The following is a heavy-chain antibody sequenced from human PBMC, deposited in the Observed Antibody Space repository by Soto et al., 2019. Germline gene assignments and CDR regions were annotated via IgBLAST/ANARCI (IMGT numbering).Heavy chain of an antibody. CDR2: MNPNSGNT. D-gene: IGHD6-19*01. Sequence: SVKVSFKASGYTFTSYDINWVRQATGQGLEWMGWMNPNSGNTGYAQKFQGRVTMTRNTSISTAYMELSSLRSEDTAVYYCAREVRTSRIAVAGTLRYWGQGTLVTVSS. CDR1: GYTFTSYD. CDR3: AREVRTSRIAVAGTLRY. V-gene: IGHV1-8*01. J-gene: IGHJ4*02.